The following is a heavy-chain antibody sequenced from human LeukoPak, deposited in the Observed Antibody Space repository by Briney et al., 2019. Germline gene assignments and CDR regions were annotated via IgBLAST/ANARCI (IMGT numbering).Heavy chain of an antibody. V-gene: IGHV3-30-3*01. D-gene: IGHD5-24*01. J-gene: IGHJ4*02. CDR3: ADSDGYYYDV. Sequence: PGGSLRLSCVASGFTSGFTFSYYAMHWVRQAPGKGLEWVAFISNDGDNRYFADSVKGRFTISRYNSKNTVYLQMNSLGAEDTAVYYCADSDGYYYDVWGQGTLVTVS. CDR1: GFTFSYYA. CDR2: ISNDGDNR.